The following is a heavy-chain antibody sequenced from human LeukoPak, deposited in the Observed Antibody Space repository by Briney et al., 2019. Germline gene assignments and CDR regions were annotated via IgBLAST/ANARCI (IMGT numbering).Heavy chain of an antibody. D-gene: IGHD1/OR15-1a*01. V-gene: IGHV3-53*01. J-gene: IGHJ4*02. CDR3: ARSRYNWNTWLDY. CDR2: IYSGGST. CDR1: GFTVSSNY. Sequence: GGSLRLSCAASGFTVSSNYMSWVRQAPGKGLEWVSVIYSGGSTYYAGSVKGRFTISRDNSKNTLYLQMNGLRAEDTAVYYCARSRYNWNTWLDYWGQGTLVTVSS.